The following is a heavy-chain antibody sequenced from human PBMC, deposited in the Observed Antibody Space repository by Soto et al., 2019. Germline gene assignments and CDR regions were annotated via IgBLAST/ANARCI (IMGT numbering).Heavy chain of an antibody. Sequence: QVQLVESGGGMVQPGTSLRLSCAASGFTFNSLSLHWVRQRPDKGLEWVAVIAHDGTVTCYADFVKGRFTVSRDNSKNTIYLQVTSLRAEDTAVYYCAREPYGDSQYFDYWGQGTLVTVSS. CDR3: AREPYGDSQYFDY. V-gene: IGHV3-30*04. CDR2: IAHDGTVT. J-gene: IGHJ4*02. CDR1: GFTFNSLS. D-gene: IGHD2-21*02.